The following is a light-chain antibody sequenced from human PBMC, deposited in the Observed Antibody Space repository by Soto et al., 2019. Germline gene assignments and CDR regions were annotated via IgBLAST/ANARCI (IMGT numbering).Light chain of an antibody. CDR1: QSISTL. J-gene: IGKJ1*01. V-gene: IGKV1-5*02. CDR2: GAS. Sequence: TPITTSPSTLSASVQHRVTTIFRASQSISTLLGWYQQKPGKAPKLLISGASSLESGVPSRFSGSGSGTEFTLTISSLQPDDFATYYCQQYYTYSTFGQGTKVDIK. CDR3: QQYYTYST.